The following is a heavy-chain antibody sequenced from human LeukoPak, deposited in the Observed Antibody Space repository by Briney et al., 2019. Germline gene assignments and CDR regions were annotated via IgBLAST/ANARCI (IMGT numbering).Heavy chain of an antibody. Sequence: ASVTVSCTASGYTFTSYYMRWVRQAPGQGLEWMGIINPSGGSTSYAQKFQGKVTMTRDTSTSTVYMELSSLRSEDTAVYYCARDSGSGNNDYWGQGTLVTVSS. CDR1: GYTFTSYY. J-gene: IGHJ4*02. D-gene: IGHD1-26*01. V-gene: IGHV1-46*01. CDR3: ARDSGSGNNDY. CDR2: INPSGGST.